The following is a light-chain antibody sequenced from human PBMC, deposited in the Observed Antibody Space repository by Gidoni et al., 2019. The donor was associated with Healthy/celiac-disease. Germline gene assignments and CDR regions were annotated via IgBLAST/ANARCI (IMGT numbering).Light chain of an antibody. V-gene: IGKV1-39*01. CDR2: AAS. CDR1: QSISSY. CDR3: QQSYSTPYT. Sequence: ASQSISSYLNWYQQKPKAPKLLIYAASSLQSGVPSRFSGSGSGTDFTLTISSLQPEDFATYYCQQSYSTPYTFGQGTKLEIK. J-gene: IGKJ2*01.